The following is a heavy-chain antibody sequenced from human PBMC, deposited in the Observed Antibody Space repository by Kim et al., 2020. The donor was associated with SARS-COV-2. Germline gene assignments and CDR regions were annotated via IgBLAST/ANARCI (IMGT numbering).Heavy chain of an antibody. CDR3: ARQGTIAAAGQRLLNFDY. J-gene: IGHJ4*02. V-gene: IGHV4-39*01. Sequence: SETLSLTCTVSGGSISSSSYYWGWIRQPPGKGLEWIGSIYYSGSTYYNPSLKSRVTISVDTSKNQFSLKLSSVTAADTAVYYCARQGTIAAAGQRLLNFDYWGQGTLVTVSS. D-gene: IGHD6-13*01. CDR2: IYYSGST. CDR1: GGSISSSSYY.